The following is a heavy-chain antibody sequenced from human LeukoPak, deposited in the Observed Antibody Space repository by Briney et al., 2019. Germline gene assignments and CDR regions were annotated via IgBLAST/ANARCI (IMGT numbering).Heavy chain of an antibody. V-gene: IGHV4-61*09. CDR2: IYTSGST. J-gene: IGHJ3*02. Sequence: RSSETLSLTCTVSGGSISSGSYQRSWIRQPAGKGLEWIGHIYTSGSTNYNPSLKSRVTISVDTSKNQFSLKLSSVTAADTAVYYCARDRGVNSYYYDSSGSRHAFDIWGQGTMVTVSS. CDR1: GGSISSGSYQ. D-gene: IGHD3-22*01. CDR3: ARDRGVNSYYYDSSGSRHAFDI.